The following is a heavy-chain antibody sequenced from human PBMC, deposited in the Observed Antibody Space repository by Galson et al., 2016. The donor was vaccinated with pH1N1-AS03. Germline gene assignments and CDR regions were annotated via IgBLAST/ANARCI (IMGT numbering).Heavy chain of an antibody. CDR3: AKVGIEISSGWYGRFDF. J-gene: IGHJ4*02. CDR2: LNTGTGDT. V-gene: IGHV1-3*04. Sequence: SVKVSCKASGYSFISYAIHWVRQAPGQRPEWMGWLNTGTGDTIYSQKFQDRVSITRDTSASTAYMELSRLRSEDTAVYYCAKVGIEISSGWYGRFDFWGQGTLVTVSS. D-gene: IGHD6-19*01. CDR1: GYSFISYA.